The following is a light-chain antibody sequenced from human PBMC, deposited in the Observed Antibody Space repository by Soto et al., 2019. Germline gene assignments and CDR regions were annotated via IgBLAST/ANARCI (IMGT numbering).Light chain of an antibody. Sequence: DIQMTQSPTSLSASVGDRVTITCRASQGIRNFVAWYHQKPGKAPKLLIYAASTLQSGVPSRFSGSGSGTDFTLTINSLQPEDVATYSCQKYSSVPVFGPGTKVAIK. CDR2: AAS. V-gene: IGKV1-27*01. CDR3: QKYSSVPV. CDR1: QGIRNF. J-gene: IGKJ3*01.